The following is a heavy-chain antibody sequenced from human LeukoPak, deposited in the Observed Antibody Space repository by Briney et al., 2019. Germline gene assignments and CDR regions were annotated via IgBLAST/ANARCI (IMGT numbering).Heavy chain of an antibody. J-gene: IGHJ4*02. CDR3: ARLTYYYGRGAPSYFDY. D-gene: IGHD3-10*01. CDR2: IYYSGST. Sequence: PSETLSLTCTVSGGSISDYYWSWIRKPPGQGLEWIGYIYYSGSTNYNPSLKSRVTISVATSKNQFSLKLSSVTAADTAVYFCARLTYYYGRGAPSYFDYWGQGTLITVSS. CDR1: GGSISDYY. V-gene: IGHV4-59*08.